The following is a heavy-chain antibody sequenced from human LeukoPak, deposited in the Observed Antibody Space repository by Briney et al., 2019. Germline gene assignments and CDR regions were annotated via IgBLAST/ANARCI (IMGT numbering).Heavy chain of an antibody. Sequence: SETLSLTCAVYGGSFSGYYWSWFRQPPGKGLEWIGEINHSGSTNYNPSLKSRVTISVDTSKNQFSLKLSSVTAADTAVYYCARGTSYYRPLAFDIWGQGTMVTVSS. J-gene: IGHJ3*02. D-gene: IGHD3-22*01. CDR1: GGSFSGYY. CDR2: INHSGST. V-gene: IGHV4-34*01. CDR3: ARGTSYYRPLAFDI.